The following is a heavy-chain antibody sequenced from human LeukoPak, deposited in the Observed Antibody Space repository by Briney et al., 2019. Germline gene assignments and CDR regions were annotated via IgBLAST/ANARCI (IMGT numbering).Heavy chain of an antibody. Sequence: SETLSLTCTVSGGSNSSSSYYWGWIRQPPGKGLEWIGSIYYSGSTYYNPSLKSRVTISVETSKNQFSLKLSSVTAADTAVYYCAREVRSGSYFGYWGQGTLVTVSS. CDR2: IYYSGST. CDR1: GGSNSSSSYY. V-gene: IGHV4-39*07. CDR3: AREVRSGSYFGY. J-gene: IGHJ4*02. D-gene: IGHD1-26*01.